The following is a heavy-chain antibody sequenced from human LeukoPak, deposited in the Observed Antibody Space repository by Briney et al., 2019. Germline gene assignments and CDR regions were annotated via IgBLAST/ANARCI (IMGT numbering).Heavy chain of an antibody. V-gene: IGHV1-69*13. D-gene: IGHD2-8*01. CDR3: ARTVRDALDY. CDR2: IIPIFGTA. J-gene: IGHJ4*02. CDR1: GGTFSSYA. Sequence: ASVKVSCKASGGTFSSYAISWVRQAPGQGLEWMGGIIPIFGTANYAQKFQGRVTIIADESTSTAYMELSSLRSEDTAVYYCARTVRDALDYWGQGTLVTVSS.